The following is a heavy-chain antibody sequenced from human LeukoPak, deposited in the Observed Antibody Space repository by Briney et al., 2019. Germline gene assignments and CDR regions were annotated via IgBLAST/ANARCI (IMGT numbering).Heavy chain of an antibody. CDR1: GYTFTSYY. Sequence: GASVKVSCKASGYTFTSYYMHWVRQAPGQGLEWMGIINPSGGSTSYAQKFQGRVTIPVDTSKNQFSLKLSSVTAADTAVYYCARGVRGVDYWGQGTLVTVSS. V-gene: IGHV1-46*01. D-gene: IGHD3-10*01. J-gene: IGHJ4*02. CDR3: ARGVRGVDY. CDR2: INPSGGST.